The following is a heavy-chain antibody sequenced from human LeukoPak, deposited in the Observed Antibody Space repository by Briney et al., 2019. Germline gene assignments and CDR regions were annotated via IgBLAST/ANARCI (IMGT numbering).Heavy chain of an antibody. CDR1: GYTFTDYY. V-gene: IGHV1-2*02. CDR2: INPNSGGT. D-gene: IGHD6-19*01. Sequence: ASVKVSCKASGYTFTDYYMHWVRQAPGQGLEWMGWINPNSGGTNYAQKFQGRVTMTTDASISTAYMEVSRLRSDDTAVYYCSRGAPTIAMTGTGLDYWGQGTLVAVSS. J-gene: IGHJ4*02. CDR3: SRGAPTIAMTGTGLDY.